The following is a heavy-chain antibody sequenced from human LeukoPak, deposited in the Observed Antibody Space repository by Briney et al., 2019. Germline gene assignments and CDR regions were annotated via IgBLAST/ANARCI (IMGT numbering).Heavy chain of an antibody. J-gene: IGHJ4*02. CDR1: GFTFSSYW. V-gene: IGHV3-7*01. CDR2: IKQDGSEK. CDR3: ANDPLIAAAGWSDY. Sequence: GGSLRLSCAASGFTFSSYWMSWVRQAPGKGLEWVANIKQDGSEKYYVDSVKGRFTISRDNAKNSLYLQMNSLRAEDTAVYYCANDPLIAAAGWSDYWGQGTLVTVSS. D-gene: IGHD6-13*01.